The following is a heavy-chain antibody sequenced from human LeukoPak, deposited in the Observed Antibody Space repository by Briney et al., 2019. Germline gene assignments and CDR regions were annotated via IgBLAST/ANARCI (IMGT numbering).Heavy chain of an antibody. CDR1: GFTFSNYG. V-gene: IGHV3-33*01. J-gene: IGHJ4*02. D-gene: IGHD1-26*01. CDR2: IWFDGSNK. CDR3: ARDQGVNGTFYPDY. Sequence: GGSLRLSCAASGFTFSNYGMHWVRQAPGKGLEWVAVIWFDGSNKYYADSVKGRFTISRDNSKNTLYMQMNSLRAEDTALYYCARDQGVNGTFYPDYWGQGTLVTVSS.